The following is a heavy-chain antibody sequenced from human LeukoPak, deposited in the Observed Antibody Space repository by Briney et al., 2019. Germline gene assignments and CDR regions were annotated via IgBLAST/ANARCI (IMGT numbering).Heavy chain of an antibody. D-gene: IGHD1-26*01. Sequence: SDTLSLTCAVYGGSFSGYYWSWIRQPPGKGLEWIGEINHSGSTNYNPSLKSRVTISVDTSKNQFSLKLSSVTAADTAVYYCARGEWEPMFDYWGQGTLVTVSS. CDR3: ARGEWEPMFDY. J-gene: IGHJ4*02. CDR2: INHSGST. CDR1: GGSFSGYY. V-gene: IGHV4-34*01.